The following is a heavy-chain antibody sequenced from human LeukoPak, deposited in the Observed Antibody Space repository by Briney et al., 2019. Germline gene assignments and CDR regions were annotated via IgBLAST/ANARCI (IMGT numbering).Heavy chain of an antibody. Sequence: SETLSLTCAVSGGSIITNDYWWGWIRQPPGKGLEWIGTIDHAGTTFYNVSLKSRVTISVDTPNNQFSLRLNSVGAADTAVYYCARERRAWGEDFWGQGTLVTVSS. CDR2: IDHAGTT. CDR1: GGSIITNDYW. D-gene: IGHD3-16*01. V-gene: IGHV4-39*02. CDR3: ARERRAWGEDF. J-gene: IGHJ4*02.